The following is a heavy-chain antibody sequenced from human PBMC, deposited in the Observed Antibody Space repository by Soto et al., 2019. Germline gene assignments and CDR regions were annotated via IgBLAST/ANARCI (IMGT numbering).Heavy chain of an antibody. Sequence: EVQLLESGGGLVQPGGSLRLSCAASGFTFSSYEMNWVRQAPGKGLEWLSYSSSSGGTIYYADSVKGRFTMSRENAKSSLNVKMNSMRAEDTAVYYGARRVPYETGPQVFNHWGQGTLVTVSS. CDR2: SSSSGGTI. CDR3: ARRVPYETGPQVFNH. V-gene: IGHV3-48*03. J-gene: IGHJ4*02. CDR1: GFTFSSYE. D-gene: IGHD3-3*01.